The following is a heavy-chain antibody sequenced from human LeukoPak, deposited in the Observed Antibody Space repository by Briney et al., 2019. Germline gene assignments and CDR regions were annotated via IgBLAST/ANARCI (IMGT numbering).Heavy chain of an antibody. CDR2: ISSSGNYI. J-gene: IGHJ4*02. Sequence: PGGSLRLSCAASGFTFSSYSMNWVRQAPGKGLEWVPYISSSGNYIYYADSVKGRFTISRDNAKNSLGLQMNSLRAEDTAVYYCARDLDYWGQGTLVTVSS. V-gene: IGHV3-21*01. CDR1: GFTFSSYS. CDR3: ARDLDY.